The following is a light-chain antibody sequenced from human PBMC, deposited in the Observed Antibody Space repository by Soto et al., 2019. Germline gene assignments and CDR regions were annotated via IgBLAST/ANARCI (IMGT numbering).Light chain of an antibody. CDR2: TNN. J-gene: IGLJ1*01. V-gene: IGLV1-44*01. Sequence: QSVLTQPPSASGTPGQRVIISCSGSSSNIGSNTVNWYQQLPGTAPRLLIYTNNQRPSGVPDRFSGSKSGTSASLAISGLQSADEADYYCAAWDDSRSGIYVFGNGTKVTVL. CDR3: AAWDDSRSGIYV. CDR1: SSNIGSNT.